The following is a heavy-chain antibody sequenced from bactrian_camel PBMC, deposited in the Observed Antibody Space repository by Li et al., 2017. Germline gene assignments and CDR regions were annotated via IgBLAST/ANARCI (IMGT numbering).Heavy chain of an antibody. J-gene: IGHJ4*01. V-gene: IGHV3S53*01. Sequence: QVQLVESGGGSVQAGGSLRLSCQLSGDDGTTTCMAWFRQVPGREREGVAATVRGGLRPHYADSVEGRFTISQDNAKNTVYLQMNSLKTEDTAVYHCAAEPRGSAYWGQGTQVTVS. CDR2: TVRGGLRP. CDR1: GDDGTTTC. CDR3: AAEPRGSAY. D-gene: IGHD3*01.